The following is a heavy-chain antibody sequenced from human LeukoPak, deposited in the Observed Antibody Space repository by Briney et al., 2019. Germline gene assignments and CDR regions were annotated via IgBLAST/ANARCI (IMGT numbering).Heavy chain of an antibody. CDR3: AREYDSSGYYDY. V-gene: IGHV4-59*12. CDR2: IYHSGST. Sequence: PSETLSLTCTVSGGSISSYYWSWVRQPPGKGLEWIGYIYHSGSTYYNPSLKSRVTISVDRSKNQFSLKLSSVTAADTAVYYCAREYDSSGYYDYWGQGTLVTVSS. CDR1: GGSISSYY. J-gene: IGHJ4*02. D-gene: IGHD3-22*01.